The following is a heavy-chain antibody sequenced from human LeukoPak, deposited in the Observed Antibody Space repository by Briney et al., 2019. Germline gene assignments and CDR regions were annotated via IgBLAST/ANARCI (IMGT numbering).Heavy chain of an antibody. J-gene: IGHJ4*02. D-gene: IGHD2-15*01. V-gene: IGHV3-53*01. CDR1: GFTVSGNY. CDR3: VRDFSCSGGSCPLFDS. CDR2: IYSGGTT. Sequence: GGSLRLSCAASGFTVSGNYMSWVRQAPGKGLEWVSVIYSGGTTYYADSVKGRFTISRDNSENTLYLQMSSLRAEDTAIYYCVRDFSCSGGSCPLFDSWGQGTLVSVSS.